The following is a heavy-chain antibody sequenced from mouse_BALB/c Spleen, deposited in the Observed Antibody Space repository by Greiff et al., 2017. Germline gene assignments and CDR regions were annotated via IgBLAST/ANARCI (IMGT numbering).Heavy chain of an antibody. CDR1: GYTFTDYW. J-gene: IGHJ4*01. CDR3: ARGKLGRAMDY. D-gene: IGHD4-1*01. CDR2: IDTSDSYT. Sequence: VQLQQPGAELVMPGASVKMSCKASGYTFTDYWMHWVKQRPGQGLEWIGAIDTSDSYTSYNQKFKGKATLTVDESSSTAYMQLSSLTSEDSAVYYCARGKLGRAMDYWGQGTSVTVSS. V-gene: IGHV1-69*01.